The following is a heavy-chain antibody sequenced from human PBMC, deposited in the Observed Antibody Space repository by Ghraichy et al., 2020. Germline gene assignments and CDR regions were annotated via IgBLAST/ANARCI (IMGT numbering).Heavy chain of an antibody. J-gene: IGHJ5*02. V-gene: IGHV4-39*01. CDR2: IYYSGST. CDR3: ARGYCTNGVCYVTLGTWFDP. Sequence: SETLSLTCTVSGGSISSSSYYWGWIRQPPGKGLEWIGSIYYSGSTYYNPSLKSRVTISVDTSKNQFSLKLSSVTAADTAVYYCARGYCTNGVCYVTLGTWFDPWGQGTLVTVSS. CDR1: GGSISSSSYY. D-gene: IGHD2-8*01.